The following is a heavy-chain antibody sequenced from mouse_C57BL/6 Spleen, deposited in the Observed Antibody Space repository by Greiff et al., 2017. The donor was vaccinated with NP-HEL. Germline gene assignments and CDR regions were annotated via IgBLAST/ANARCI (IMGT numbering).Heavy chain of an antibody. CDR1: GFTFSDYY. V-gene: IGHV5-16*01. Sequence: EVQVVESEGGLVQPGSSMKLSCTASGFTFSDYYMAWVRQVPEKGLEWVANINYDGSSTYYLDSLKSRFIISRDNAKNILYLQMSSLKSEDTATYYCARSTVVAPFDYWGQGTTLTVSS. J-gene: IGHJ2*01. CDR2: INYDGSST. CDR3: ARSTVVAPFDY. D-gene: IGHD1-1*01.